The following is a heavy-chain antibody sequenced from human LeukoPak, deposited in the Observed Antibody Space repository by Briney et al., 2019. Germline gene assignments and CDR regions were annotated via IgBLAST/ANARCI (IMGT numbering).Heavy chain of an antibody. J-gene: IGHJ6*03. V-gene: IGHV3-48*03. CDR2: ISSSGSTM. CDR1: GFTFSSYE. D-gene: IGHD1-14*01. Sequence: GGSLRLSCAASGFTFSSYEMNWVRQAPGTGLEWVSYISSSGSTMYYADSVKGRFTISRDNAKNSLSLQMNSLRAEDTAVYYCARSPAGANYYLDVWGKGTTVTISS. CDR3: ARSPAGANYYLDV.